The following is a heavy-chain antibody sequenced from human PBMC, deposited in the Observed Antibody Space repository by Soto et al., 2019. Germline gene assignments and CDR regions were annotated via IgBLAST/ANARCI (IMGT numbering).Heavy chain of an antibody. V-gene: IGHV3-64*01. J-gene: IGHJ4*02. CDR1: GFTFSSYA. Sequence: GGSLRLSCAASGFTFSSYAMHWVRQAPGKGLEYVSAISSNGGSTYYANSVKGRFTISRDNSKNTLYLQMGSLRAEDMAVYYCARGPGYYFDYWGQGTLVTV. CDR2: ISSNGGST. CDR3: ARGPGYYFDY.